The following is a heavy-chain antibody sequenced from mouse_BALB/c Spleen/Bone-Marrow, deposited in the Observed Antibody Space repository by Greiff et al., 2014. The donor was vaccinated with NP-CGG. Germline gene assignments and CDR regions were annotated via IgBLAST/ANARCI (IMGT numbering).Heavy chain of an antibody. V-gene: IGHV1S81*02. J-gene: IGHJ3*01. D-gene: IGHD1-2*01. CDR2: INPSNGRT. CDR1: GYTFTSYW. CDR3: ARYATATYWFAY. Sequence: VKLVESGAELVKPGASVKLSCKASGYTFTSYWMHWVKQRPGQGLEWIGEINPSNGRTNYNEKFKSKATLTVDKSSSTAYMQLSSLTSEDSAVYYCARYATATYWFAYWGQGILVTVSA.